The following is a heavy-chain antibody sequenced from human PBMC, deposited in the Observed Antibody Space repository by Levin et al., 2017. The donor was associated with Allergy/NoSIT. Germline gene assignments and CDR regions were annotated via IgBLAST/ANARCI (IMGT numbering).Heavy chain of an antibody. CDR2: ISGSGGST. CDR1: GFTFSSYA. V-gene: IGHV3-23*01. J-gene: IGHJ6*02. D-gene: IGHD3-16*01. Sequence: GESLKISCAASGFTFSSYAMSWVRQAPGKGLEWVSAISGSGGSTYYADSVKGRFTISRDNSKNTLYLQMNSLRAEDTAVYYCAKDQAGGYYYYYYGMDVWGQGTTVTVSS. CDR3: AKDQAGGYYYYYYGMDV.